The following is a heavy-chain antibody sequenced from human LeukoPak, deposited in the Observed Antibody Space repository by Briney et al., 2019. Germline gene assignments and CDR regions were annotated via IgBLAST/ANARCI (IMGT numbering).Heavy chain of an antibody. Sequence: GASVKVSCKASGYTFTTYDINWVRQAPGQGLEWMGWISAYNGNTNYAQKLQGRVTMTTDTSTSTAYMELRSLRSDDTAVYYCARDPAPGYSSSWYYFDYWGQGTLVTVSS. D-gene: IGHD6-13*01. CDR3: ARDPAPGYSSSWYYFDY. J-gene: IGHJ4*02. V-gene: IGHV1-18*01. CDR1: GYTFTTYD. CDR2: ISAYNGNT.